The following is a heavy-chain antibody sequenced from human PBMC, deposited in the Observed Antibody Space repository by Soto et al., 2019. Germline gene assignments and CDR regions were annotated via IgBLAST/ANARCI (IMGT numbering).Heavy chain of an antibody. D-gene: IGHD1-7*01. CDR2: INPNSGGT. J-gene: IGHJ5*02. CDR1: GYTFTGYY. V-gene: IGHV1-2*04. Sequence: GASVKVSCKASGYTFTGYYMPWVRQAPGQGLEWMGWINPNSGGTNYAQKFQGWVTMTRDTSISTAYMELSRLRSDDTAVYYCAREKTGTTDARWFDPWGQGTLVTVSS. CDR3: AREKTGTTDARWFDP.